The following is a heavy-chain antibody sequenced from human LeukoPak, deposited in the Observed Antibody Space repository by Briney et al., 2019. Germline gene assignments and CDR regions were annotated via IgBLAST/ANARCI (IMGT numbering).Heavy chain of an antibody. CDR1: GFTFDDYA. CDR2: INWSGGTT. J-gene: IGHJ2*01. V-gene: IGHV3-20*04. CDR3: ARDNGAYYDSSGYSFDL. D-gene: IGHD3-22*01. Sequence: PGGSLRLSCAASGFTFDDYAMSWVRQVPGKGLEWVSGINWSGGTTRYADSVKGRFTISRDNAKNSLYLQMNGLRAEDTALYYCARDNGAYYDSSGYSFDLWGRGTLVTVSS.